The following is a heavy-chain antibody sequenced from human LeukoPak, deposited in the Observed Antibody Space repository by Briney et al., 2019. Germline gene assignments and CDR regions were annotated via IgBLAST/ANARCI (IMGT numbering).Heavy chain of an antibody. CDR1: GGSFSGYY. CDR2: INHSGST. D-gene: IGHD3-10*01. Sequence: SETLSLTCAVYGGSFSGYYWSWIRQPPGKGLEWIGEINHSGSTNYNPSLKSRVTISVDTSKNQFSLKLSSVTAADTAVYYCARGRSFYGSGSYWARGYYGMDVWGQGTTVTVSS. J-gene: IGHJ6*02. V-gene: IGHV4-34*01. CDR3: ARGRSFYGSGSYWARGYYGMDV.